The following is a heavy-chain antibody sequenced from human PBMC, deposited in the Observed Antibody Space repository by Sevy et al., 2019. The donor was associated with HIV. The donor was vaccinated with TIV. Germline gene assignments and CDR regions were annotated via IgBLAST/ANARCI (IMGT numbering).Heavy chain of an antibody. D-gene: IGHD2-8*01. CDR1: GFDFNIYS. CDR3: AREGCTRPHDY. V-gene: IGHV3-23*01. Sequence: GGSLRLSCAVSGFDFNIYSMSWDRQAPGKGLEWVSTLSFGCGKIKYADSVKGRFIISSDDSKNTLYLQMNSLRAEDTAVYFCAREGCTRPHDYWGQGTLVTVSS. J-gene: IGHJ4*02. CDR2: LSFGCGKI.